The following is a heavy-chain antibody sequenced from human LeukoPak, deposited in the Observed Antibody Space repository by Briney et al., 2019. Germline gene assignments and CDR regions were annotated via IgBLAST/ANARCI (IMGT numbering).Heavy chain of an antibody. J-gene: IGHJ4*02. CDR2: INPNSGGT. Sequence: GASVKVSCKASGYTFTGYYMHWVRQAPGQGLEWMGWINPNSGGTNYAQKFQGGVTMTRDTSISTAYMELSRLRSDDTAVYYCARGRLLAAKYYFDYWGQGTLVTVSS. CDR3: ARGRLLAAKYYFDY. CDR1: GYTFTGYY. D-gene: IGHD2/OR15-2a*01. V-gene: IGHV1-2*02.